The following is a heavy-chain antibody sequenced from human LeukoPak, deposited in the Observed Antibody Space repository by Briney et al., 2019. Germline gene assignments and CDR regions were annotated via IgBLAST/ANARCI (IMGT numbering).Heavy chain of an antibody. D-gene: IGHD4-17*01. J-gene: IGHJ4*02. CDR3: ARDRDYAFDY. V-gene: IGHV3-23*01. Sequence: GGSLRLSCAASGFTFSSYAMSWVRQAPGKELEWVSAISGSGGSTYYADSVKGRFTISRDNAKNSLYLQMDSLRDEDTAVYYCARDRDYAFDYWGQGTLVTVSS. CDR1: GFTFSSYA. CDR2: ISGSGGST.